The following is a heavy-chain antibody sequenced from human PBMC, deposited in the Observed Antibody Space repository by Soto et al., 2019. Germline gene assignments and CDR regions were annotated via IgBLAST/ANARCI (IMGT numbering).Heavy chain of an antibody. V-gene: IGHV3-23*01. CDR2: ISGSGGST. Sequence: GGSLRLSCAASGFTFSTYFMSWVRQAPGKGLEWVSAISGSGGSTDYADSVKGRFTISRDNSKNTLYLQMNSLRAEDTAVYYCATALRSGIAAAGYFFDYWGQGTLVTVPQ. J-gene: IGHJ4*02. D-gene: IGHD6-13*01. CDR3: ATALRSGIAAAGYFFDY. CDR1: GFTFSTYF.